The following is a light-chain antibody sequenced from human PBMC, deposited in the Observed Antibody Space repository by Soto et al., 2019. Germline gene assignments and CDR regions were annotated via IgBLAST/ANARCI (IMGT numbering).Light chain of an antibody. CDR2: DVP. CDR1: EKMSGW. J-gene: IGKJ1*01. CDR3: QQYDSYSAT. Sequence: IQMTQSPSTLSSSLGYSVTITCLASEKMSGWLAWYPQKPGIPPKNRIYDVPALIRGVPSRFSGSGSGTEFTLTISSLQPDDFATYYCQQYDSYSATFGQGTKVDMK. V-gene: IGKV1-5*01.